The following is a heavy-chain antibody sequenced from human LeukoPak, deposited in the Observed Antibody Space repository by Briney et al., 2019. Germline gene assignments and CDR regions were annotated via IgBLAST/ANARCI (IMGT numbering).Heavy chain of an antibody. J-gene: IGHJ3*01. V-gene: IGHV3-11*01. D-gene: IGHD2-2*01. CDR3: ARMGAPAVIPWGFDF. Sequence: GGSLRLSCAASGFTFSDYYMSWIRQAPGKGLEWVSYISSSGSTIYYADSVKGRFTISRDNAKNSLYLQMNSLGAEATAVYYCARMGAPAVIPWGFDFWGQGTMVTVSS. CDR1: GFTFSDYY. CDR2: ISSSGSTI.